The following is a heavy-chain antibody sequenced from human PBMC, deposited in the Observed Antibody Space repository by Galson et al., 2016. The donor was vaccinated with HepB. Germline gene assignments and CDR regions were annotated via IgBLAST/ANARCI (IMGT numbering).Heavy chain of an antibody. D-gene: IGHD3-10*01. Sequence: SLRLSCAASGFTFSNFGMGWVRQTPGKGLEWVSSISSGSSYIHYADSVKGRFTISRDNAKTSLYLQMNSLRAEDTAVYYCARSGWFGDLLSRVYWFDPWGQGTLVTVSS. J-gene: IGHJ5*02. CDR3: ARSGWFGDLLSRVYWFDP. CDR2: ISSGSSYI. V-gene: IGHV3-21*01. CDR1: GFTFSNFG.